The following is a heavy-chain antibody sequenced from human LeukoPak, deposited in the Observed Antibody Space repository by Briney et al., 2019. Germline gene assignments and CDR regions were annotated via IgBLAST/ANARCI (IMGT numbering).Heavy chain of an antibody. CDR2: ISYDGSNK. J-gene: IGHJ4*02. Sequence: GSLRLSCAASGFTFISCGMHWVRQAPGKGLEWVAVISYDGSNKYYADSVKGRFTISRDNSKNTLYLQMNSLRAEDTAVYYCAKELARITMIVVAAGDYWGQGTLVTVSS. CDR3: AKELARITMIVVAAGDY. D-gene: IGHD3-22*01. V-gene: IGHV3-30*18. CDR1: GFTFISCG.